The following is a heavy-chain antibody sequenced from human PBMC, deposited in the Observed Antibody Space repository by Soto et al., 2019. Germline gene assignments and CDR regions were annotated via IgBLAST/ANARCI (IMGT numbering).Heavy chain of an antibody. V-gene: IGHV4-34*01. CDR1: GGSFSGYY. Sequence: QVQLQQWGAGLLKPSETLSLTCAVYGGSFSGYYWSWIRQPPGKGLEWIGEINHSGSTNYNPSLKSRVTISVDTSKNQFSLKLRSVTAADTAVYYSARRGALLWFGFYGMDVWGQGTTVTVSS. CDR3: ARRGALLWFGFYGMDV. J-gene: IGHJ6*02. CDR2: INHSGST. D-gene: IGHD3-10*01.